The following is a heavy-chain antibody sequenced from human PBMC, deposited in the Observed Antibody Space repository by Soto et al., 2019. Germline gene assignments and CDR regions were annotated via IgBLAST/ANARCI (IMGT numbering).Heavy chain of an antibody. J-gene: IGHJ4*02. CDR1: GFTFSSYS. CDR2: ITSSSGYI. V-gene: IGHV3-21*01. D-gene: IGHD3-22*01. CDR3: ARVRDSSGYLCDY. Sequence: EVQLVESGGGLVKPGGSLRLSCTASGFTFSSYSMNWVRQAPGKGLEWVSSITSSSGYIYYADSVKGRFTISRDNAKNSLYLQVNSLRAEDAAVYYCARVRDSSGYLCDYWGQGNLVTVSS.